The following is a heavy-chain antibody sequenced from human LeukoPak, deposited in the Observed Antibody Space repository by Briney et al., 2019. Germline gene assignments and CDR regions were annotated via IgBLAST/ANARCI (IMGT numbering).Heavy chain of an antibody. CDR3: ARSRRRDGYNSGY. CDR2: IKQDGSEK. V-gene: IGHV3-7*01. J-gene: IGHJ4*02. D-gene: IGHD5-24*01. Sequence: GGSLRLSCAASGFTFSSYWMSWVRQAPGKGLEWVANIKQDGSEKYYVDSVKGRFTISRDNAKNSLHLQMNSLRAEDTAVYYCARSRRRDGYNSGYWGQGTLVTVSS. CDR1: GFTFSSYW.